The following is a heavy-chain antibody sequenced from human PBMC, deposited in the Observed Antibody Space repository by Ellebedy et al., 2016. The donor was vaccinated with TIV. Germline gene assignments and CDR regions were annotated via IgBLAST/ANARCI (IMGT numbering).Heavy chain of an antibody. D-gene: IGHD2-21*02. V-gene: IGHV3-30*09. CDR2: ISSDGNNI. CDR1: GFSFSRFP. Sequence: PGGSLRLSCAASGFSFSRFPMHWVRQAPGKGLEWVALISSDGNNIYYADSVKGRFAISRDNYKSTLFLQMNSLRPEDTAVYYCARESTYWGADCYSLSDDWGQGALVTVSA. J-gene: IGHJ4*02. CDR3: ARESTYWGADCYSLSDD.